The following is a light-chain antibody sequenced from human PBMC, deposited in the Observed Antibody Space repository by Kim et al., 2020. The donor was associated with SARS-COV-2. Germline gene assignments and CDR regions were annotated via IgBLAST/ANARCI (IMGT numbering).Light chain of an antibody. CDR1: QTISTD. CDR3: QQSYNLIT. Sequence: SATVGHRVTITCRASQTISTDLTWYQQKPGKAPKLLLYDASSLQSGVPSRFSGSGSGTDFTLTISTLQPEDFATYYCQQSYNLITFGQGTRLEIK. J-gene: IGKJ5*01. V-gene: IGKV1-39*01. CDR2: DAS.